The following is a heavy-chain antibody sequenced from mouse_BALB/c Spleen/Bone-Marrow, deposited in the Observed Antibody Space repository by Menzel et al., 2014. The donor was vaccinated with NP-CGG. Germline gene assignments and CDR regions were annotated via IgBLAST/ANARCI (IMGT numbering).Heavy chain of an antibody. Sequence: EVKLMESGGGLVKPGGSLKLSCAASGFTFSSYAMSWVRQTPEKRLEWVASISSGGSTFYPDSVKGRFTMSRENARNILYLLMNRLRSDGTALYYCVCGTSSYYYAMDSWGQGTSVTVSS. V-gene: IGHV5-6-5*01. D-gene: IGHD1-3*01. CDR3: VCGTSSYYYAMDS. J-gene: IGHJ4*01. CDR1: GFTFSSYA. CDR2: ISSGGST.